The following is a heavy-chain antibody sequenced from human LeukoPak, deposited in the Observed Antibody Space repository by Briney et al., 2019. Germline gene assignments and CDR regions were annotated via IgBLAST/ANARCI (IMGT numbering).Heavy chain of an antibody. V-gene: IGHV3-23*01. CDR3: AKDTHMDIVVVPAALDY. Sequence: PGGSLRLSCAASGFTLSSYAMSWVRQAPGKGLEWVSAISGSGGSTYYADSVKGRFTISRDNSKNTLYLQMNSLRAEDTDVYYCAKDTHMDIVVVPAALDYWGQGTLVTVSS. D-gene: IGHD2-2*03. J-gene: IGHJ4*02. CDR1: GFTLSSYA. CDR2: ISGSGGST.